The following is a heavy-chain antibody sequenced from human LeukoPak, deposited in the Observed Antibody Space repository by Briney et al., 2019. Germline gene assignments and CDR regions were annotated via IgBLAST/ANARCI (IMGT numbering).Heavy chain of an antibody. CDR1: GFTFSSYG. V-gene: IGHV3-30*03. CDR2: ISYDGSNK. CDR3: ASTGVTMWEYYFDY. J-gene: IGHJ4*02. Sequence: GGSLRLSCAASGFTFSSYGMHWVRQAPGKGLEWVAVISYDGSNKYYADSVKGRFTISRDNSKNTLYLQMNSLRAEDTAVYYCASTGVTMWEYYFDYWGQGTLVTVSS. D-gene: IGHD1-26*01.